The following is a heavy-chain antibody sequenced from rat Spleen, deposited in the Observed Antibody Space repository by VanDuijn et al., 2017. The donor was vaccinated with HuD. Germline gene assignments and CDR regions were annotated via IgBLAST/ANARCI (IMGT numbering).Heavy chain of an antibody. J-gene: IGHJ4*01. CDR2: ISYDGDST. CDR3: ARLGVVITSGVMDA. CDR1: GFTFSDYN. Sequence: EVQLVESGGGLVQPGRSLKLSCAAAGFTFSDYNMAWVRQAPKKGLEWVAYISYDGDSTYYRDSVRGRFTISRDNAKNTQYLQMDSLRSEDTASYYCARLGVVITSGVMDAWGQGASVTVSS. D-gene: IGHD1-12*02. V-gene: IGHV5-7*01.